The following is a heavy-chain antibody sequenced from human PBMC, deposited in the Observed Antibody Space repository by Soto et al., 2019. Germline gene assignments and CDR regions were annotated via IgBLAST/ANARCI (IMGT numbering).Heavy chain of an antibody. V-gene: IGHV3-7*05. CDR3: ARGDFYSGDL. D-gene: IGHD4-4*01. J-gene: IGHJ5*02. Sequence: EVQLVESGGGLVQPGGSLRLSCVASGFTFRSYWMSWVRQAPGKGMEWVANINEDESEKNYVDSVKGRFTISRDNAKNSLYLQMNSLRAEDTAKYFCARGDFYSGDLWGQGTLVTVSP. CDR2: INEDESEK. CDR1: GFTFRSYW.